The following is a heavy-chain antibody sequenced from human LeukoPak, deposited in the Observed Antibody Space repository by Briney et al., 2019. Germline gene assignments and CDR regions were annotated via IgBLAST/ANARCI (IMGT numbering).Heavy chain of an antibody. J-gene: IGHJ3*02. Sequence: PSETLSLTCTVSGGSISSSSYYWGWIRQPPGKGLEWIGSIYYSGSTYYNPSLKSRVTISVDTSKNQFSLKLSSVTAADTAVYYCARNGGGRGYSYGYRRENWFDIWGQGTMVTVSS. CDR1: GGSISSSSYY. CDR3: ARNGGGRGYSYGYRRENWFDI. D-gene: IGHD5-18*01. V-gene: IGHV4-39*07. CDR2: IYYSGST.